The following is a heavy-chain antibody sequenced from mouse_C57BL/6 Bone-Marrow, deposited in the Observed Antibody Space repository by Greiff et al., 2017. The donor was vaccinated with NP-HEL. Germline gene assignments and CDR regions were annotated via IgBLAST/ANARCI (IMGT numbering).Heavy chain of an antibody. D-gene: IGHD6-5*01. CDR3: PTYSSGPETFFAY. Sequence: VQLQQSGAELVKPGASVKLSCTASGFNIKDYYMHWVKQRTEQGLEWIGRIDPEDGETKYAPKFQGKATITAETSSNTAYLQLSSLTSEATAVNSCPTYSSGPETFFAYWGQATPLTASS. J-gene: IGHJ2*01. CDR2: IDPEDGET. CDR1: GFNIKDYY. V-gene: IGHV14-2*01.